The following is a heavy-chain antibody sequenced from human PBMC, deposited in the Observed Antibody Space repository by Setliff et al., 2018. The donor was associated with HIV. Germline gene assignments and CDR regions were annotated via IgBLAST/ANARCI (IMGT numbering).Heavy chain of an antibody. CDR2: IYYSGST. CDR1: GGSISSHY. Sequence: PSETLSLTCTVSGGSISSHYWSWIRQPPGKGLEWIGYIYYSGSTNYNPSLKSRVTISVHTSKNQFSLKLSSVTAADTAVYYCARVRRRDGNNFDYWGQGTLVTVSS. CDR3: ARVRRRDGNNFDY. V-gene: IGHV4-59*11. J-gene: IGHJ4*02.